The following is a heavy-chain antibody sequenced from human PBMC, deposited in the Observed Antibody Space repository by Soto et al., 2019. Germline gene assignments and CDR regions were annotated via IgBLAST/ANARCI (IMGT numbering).Heavy chain of an antibody. D-gene: IGHD6-19*01. CDR1: GFTFSSNW. J-gene: IGHJ4*02. CDR3: ARDTVYNRGWGY. Sequence: EVQLVESGGDLVQPGGSLRLSCAASGFTFSSNWMSWVRQAAGQGLEWVANVNQDGSGRYYVDSVKGRFTISRDNAKKSLYLQMSSLRAEDTAVYYCARDTVYNRGWGYWGQGTLVIVSS. V-gene: IGHV3-7*04. CDR2: VNQDGSGR.